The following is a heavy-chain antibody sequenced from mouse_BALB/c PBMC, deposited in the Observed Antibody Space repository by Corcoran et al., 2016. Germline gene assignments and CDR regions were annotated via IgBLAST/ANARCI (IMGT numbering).Heavy chain of an antibody. D-gene: IGHD1-1*01. Sequence: QIQLVQSGPELKKPGETVKISCKASGYTFTNYGMNWVKQDPEKGLKWMGWINTYTGEPTYADDFKGRFAFSLETSASTAYLQINNLKNEDMATYFCARSYYGSSMDYWGQGTSVTVSS. J-gene: IGHJ4*01. CDR1: GYTFTNYG. CDR2: INTYTGEP. CDR3: ARSYYGSSMDY. V-gene: IGHV9-1*02.